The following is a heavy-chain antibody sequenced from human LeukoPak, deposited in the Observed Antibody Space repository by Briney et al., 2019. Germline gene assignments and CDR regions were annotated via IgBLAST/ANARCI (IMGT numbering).Heavy chain of an antibody. CDR3: ARHLDASISDAFDI. CDR2: IYYSGST. Sequence: SETLSLTCTVSGGSISSSSYYWGWIRQPPGKGLEGIGSIYYSGSTYYNPSLKSRVTISVDTSKNQFSLKLSSVTAADTAVYYCARHLDASISDAFDIWGQGTMVTVSS. CDR1: GGSISSSSYY. J-gene: IGHJ3*02. V-gene: IGHV4-39*01.